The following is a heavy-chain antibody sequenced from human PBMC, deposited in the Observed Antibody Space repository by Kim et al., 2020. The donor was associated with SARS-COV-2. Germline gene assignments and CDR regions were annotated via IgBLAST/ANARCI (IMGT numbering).Heavy chain of an antibody. CDR3: AAGGGYYYYGMDV. D-gene: IGHD2-15*01. CDR2: IVVGSGNT. Sequence: SVKVSCKASGFTFTSSAVQWVRQARGQRLEWIGWIVVGSGNTNYAQKFQERVTITRDMSTSTAYMELSSLRSEDTAVYYCAAGGGYYYYGMDVWGQGTTVTVSS. J-gene: IGHJ6*02. V-gene: IGHV1-58*01. CDR1: GFTFTSSA.